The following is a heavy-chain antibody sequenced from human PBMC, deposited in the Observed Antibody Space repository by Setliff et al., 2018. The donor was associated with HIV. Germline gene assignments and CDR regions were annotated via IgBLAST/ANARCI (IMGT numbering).Heavy chain of an antibody. CDR3: ARDPTFSGWFAP. Sequence: ASVKVSCKASGYTFTSYGISWVRQAPGQGLEWMGGISGYNGNTNYAQKLQGRVTITTDTSTSTAYMELRSLRSDDTAVYYCARDPTFSGWFAPWGQGPRVTVS. J-gene: IGHJ5*02. CDR2: ISGYNGNT. D-gene: IGHD3-16*01. V-gene: IGHV1-18*01. CDR1: GYTFTSYG.